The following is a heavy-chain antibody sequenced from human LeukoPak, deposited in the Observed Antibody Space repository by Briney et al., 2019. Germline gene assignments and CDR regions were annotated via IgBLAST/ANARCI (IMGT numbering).Heavy chain of an antibody. Sequence: GGSLRLSCAASGFTFSSHWMHWVRHAPGKGLVWVSRINIAGSSTTYADSVKGRFTISRDNAKNTVYLEMNSLRAEDTAVYYCARGLYGPDYWGQGTLVTVSS. CDR3: ARGLYGPDY. CDR2: INIAGSST. CDR1: GFTFSSHW. V-gene: IGHV3-74*01. D-gene: IGHD4-17*01. J-gene: IGHJ4*02.